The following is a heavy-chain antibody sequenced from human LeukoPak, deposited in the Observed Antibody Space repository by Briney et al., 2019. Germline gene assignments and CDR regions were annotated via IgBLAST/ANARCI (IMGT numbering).Heavy chain of an antibody. V-gene: IGHV4-59*08. Sequence: SETLSLTCTVSGGSISSHYWSWIRQPPGKGLEWIGYIYYSGSTNYNPSLKSRVTISVDTSKNQFSLKLSSVTAADTAVYYCARYGSGSYYNVDYWGQGTLVTVSS. D-gene: IGHD3-10*01. CDR3: ARYGSGSYYNVDY. J-gene: IGHJ4*02. CDR1: GGSISSHY. CDR2: IYYSGST.